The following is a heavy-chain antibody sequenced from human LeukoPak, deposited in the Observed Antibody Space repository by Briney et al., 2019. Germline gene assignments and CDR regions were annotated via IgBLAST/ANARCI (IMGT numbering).Heavy chain of an antibody. Sequence: GGSLILSCAASGFTFSSYWMSWVRQAPGKGLECVANIKQDGSEKYYVGSVKGRFTISRDNAKNSLYLQMNSLRAEDTAVYYCARDRATFNYWGQGTLVTVSS. V-gene: IGHV3-7*01. J-gene: IGHJ4*02. D-gene: IGHD2-15*01. CDR2: IKQDGSEK. CDR3: ARDRATFNY. CDR1: GFTFSSYW.